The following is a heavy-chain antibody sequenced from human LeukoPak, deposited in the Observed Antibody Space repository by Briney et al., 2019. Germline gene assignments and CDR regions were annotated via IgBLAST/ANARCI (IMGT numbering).Heavy chain of an antibody. J-gene: IGHJ4*02. CDR1: GFTFSSYG. CDR3: AKDNSIVVVTAVFDY. CDR2: ISYDGSNK. D-gene: IGHD2-21*02. Sequence: GGSLRLSCAASGFTFSSYGVHWVRQAPGKGLKWVAVISYDGSNKYYADSVKGRFTISRDNSKNTLYLQMNSLRAEDTAVYYCAKDNSIVVVTAVFDYWGQGTLVTVSS. V-gene: IGHV3-30*18.